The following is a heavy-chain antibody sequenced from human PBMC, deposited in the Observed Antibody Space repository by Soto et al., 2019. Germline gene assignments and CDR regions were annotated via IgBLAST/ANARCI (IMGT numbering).Heavy chain of an antibody. CDR2: ISGGGVST. D-gene: IGHD3-22*01. CDR1: GFTFSSYA. CDR3: AKGGYYYASTGYY. Sequence: GGSLRLSCAASGFTFSSYAMSWVRQAPGKGLEWVSAISGGGVSTYYADSVKGRFTISRDNSKNTLYLQMNSLRAEDTAVYYCAKGGYYYASTGYYWGQGTLVTVSS. V-gene: IGHV3-23*01. J-gene: IGHJ4*02.